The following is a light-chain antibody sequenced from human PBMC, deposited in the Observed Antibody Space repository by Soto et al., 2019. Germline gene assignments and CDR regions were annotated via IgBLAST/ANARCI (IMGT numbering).Light chain of an antibody. J-gene: IGKJ2*01. Sequence: DIQMTXSPXXXXASVGDRVTITCRASQSISSWLAWYQQKPGKAPKLLIYDASSLESGVPSRFSGSGSGTEFTLTISSLQPDDFATYYCQQYNSYSAFGQGTKLEIK. CDR3: QQYNSYSA. CDR2: DAS. V-gene: IGKV1-5*01. CDR1: QSISSW.